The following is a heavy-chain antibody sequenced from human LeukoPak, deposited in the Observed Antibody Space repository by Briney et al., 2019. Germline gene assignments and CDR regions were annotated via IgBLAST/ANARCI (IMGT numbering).Heavy chain of an antibody. Sequence: PSETLSLTRTVSGYSISSGYCWGWIRQPPGKGLEWIGSIYHSGSTYYNPSLKSRVTISVDTSKNQFSLKLSSVTAADTAVYYCARICGYSYGYSIDYWGQGTLVTVSS. D-gene: IGHD5-18*01. CDR1: GYSISSGYC. V-gene: IGHV4-38-2*02. CDR3: ARICGYSYGYSIDY. CDR2: IYHSGST. J-gene: IGHJ4*02.